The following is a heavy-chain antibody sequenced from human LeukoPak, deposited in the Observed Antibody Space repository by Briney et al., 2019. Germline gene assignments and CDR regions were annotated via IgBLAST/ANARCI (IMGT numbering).Heavy chain of an antibody. Sequence: ASVKVSCKTSGYTFTNYDINWVRQATGQGLEWLGWMSPGSGYTGYAQKFQGRVTMTRDISITTAYVELSSLRSEDTAVYCCARGIEADVDYWGQGTLVTVPS. D-gene: IGHD6-25*01. CDR3: ARGIEADVDY. V-gene: IGHV1-8*02. CDR2: MSPGSGYT. J-gene: IGHJ4*02. CDR1: GYTFTNYD.